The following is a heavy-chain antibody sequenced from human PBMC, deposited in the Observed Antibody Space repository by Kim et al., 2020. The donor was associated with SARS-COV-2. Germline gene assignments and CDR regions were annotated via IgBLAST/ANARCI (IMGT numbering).Heavy chain of an antibody. J-gene: IGHJ4*02. CDR1: GFTFSSYA. Sequence: GGSLRLSCSASGFTFSSYAMHWVRQAPGKGLEYVSAISSNGGSTYYSDSVKGRCTTSRDNSKNTLYLQMSSLRAEDTAVYYCVKDAWLSFDYWGQGTLVTVSS. CDR2: ISSNGGST. CDR3: VKDAWLSFDY. D-gene: IGHD3-16*02. V-gene: IGHV3-64D*08.